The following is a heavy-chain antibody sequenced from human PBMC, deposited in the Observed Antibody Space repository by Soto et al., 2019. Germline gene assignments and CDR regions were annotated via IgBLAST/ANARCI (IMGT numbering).Heavy chain of an antibody. V-gene: IGHV4-34*01. CDR3: ARVREWFDP. CDR1: GGSFSGYY. D-gene: IGHD3-3*01. CDR2: IDHSGYT. J-gene: IGHJ5*02. Sequence: PSETLSLTCAVCGGSFSGYYCNWIRQPPWKGLEWIGEIDHSGYTNYNPSLKSRVTISVDTSKNQFSLRLTSVTAADTAVYYCARVREWFDPLGQGTLVAVSS.